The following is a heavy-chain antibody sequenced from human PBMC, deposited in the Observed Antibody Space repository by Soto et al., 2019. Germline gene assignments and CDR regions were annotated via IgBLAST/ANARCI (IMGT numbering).Heavy chain of an antibody. CDR2: INHSGST. Sequence: PXETLSLTCSVYGWSFCGYYWSWIRQPPGKGLEWIGEINHSGSTNYNPSLKSRVTISVDTSKNQFSLKLSSVTAADTAVYYCAREGGSGSYPAYWFDHWGQGTLVTVSS. V-gene: IGHV4-34*01. J-gene: IGHJ5*02. CDR1: GWSFCGYY. D-gene: IGHD1-26*01. CDR3: AREGGSGSYPAYWFDH.